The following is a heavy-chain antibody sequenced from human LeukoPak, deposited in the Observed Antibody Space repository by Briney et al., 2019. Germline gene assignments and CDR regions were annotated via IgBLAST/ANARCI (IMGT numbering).Heavy chain of an antibody. CDR3: ARGVWSGSYYYGMDV. CDR1: GGSISSYY. Sequence: SETLSLTCTVSGGSISSYYWSWIRQPPGKGLEWIGYIYYSGSTNYNPSLKSRVTVSVDTSKNQFSLKLSSVTAADTAVYYCARGVWSGSYYYGMDVWGQGTTVTVSS. D-gene: IGHD2-21*01. CDR2: IYYSGST. V-gene: IGHV4-59*01. J-gene: IGHJ6*02.